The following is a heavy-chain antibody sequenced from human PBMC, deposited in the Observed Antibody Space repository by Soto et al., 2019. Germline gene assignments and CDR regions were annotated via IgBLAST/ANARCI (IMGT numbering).Heavy chain of an antibody. Sequence: ASETLSLTCTVSGGSISSYYWSWIRQPPGKGLEWIGYIYYSGSTNYNPSLKSRVTISVDTSKNQFSLKLSSVTAADTAVYYCARDLMGDFWSGYNGMDVWGQGTTVTVSS. V-gene: IGHV4-59*01. CDR1: GGSISSYY. CDR3: ARDLMGDFWSGYNGMDV. J-gene: IGHJ6*02. CDR2: IYYSGST. D-gene: IGHD3-3*01.